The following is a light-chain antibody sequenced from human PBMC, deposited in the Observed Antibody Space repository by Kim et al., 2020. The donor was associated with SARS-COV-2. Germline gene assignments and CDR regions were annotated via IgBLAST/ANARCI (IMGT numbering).Light chain of an antibody. Sequence: AIRMTQSPSSFSASTGDRVTITCRASQGISSYLAWYQQKPGKAPKLLIYAASTLQSGVPSRFSGSGSGTDFTLTISCLQSEDFATYYCQQYYSYPPQFGQGTKVDIK. CDR2: AAS. CDR1: QGISSY. CDR3: QQYYSYPPQ. V-gene: IGKV1-8*01. J-gene: IGKJ1*01.